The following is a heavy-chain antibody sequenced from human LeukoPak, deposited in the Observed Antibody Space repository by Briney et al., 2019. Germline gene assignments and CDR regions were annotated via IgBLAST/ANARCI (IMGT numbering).Heavy chain of an antibody. CDR2: ISFNRGDT. CDR3: ARDYNYAVDI. V-gene: IGHV1-2*02. J-gene: IGHJ3*02. D-gene: IGHD1-14*01. Sequence: ASVKVSCKASGYTFTSYGISWVRQAPGQGLEWMGWISFNRGDTNYAQRFQGRVTMTRDTSINTAYMELSGLRSDDTAVYYCARDYNYAVDIWGQGTMVTVSS. CDR1: GYTFTSYG.